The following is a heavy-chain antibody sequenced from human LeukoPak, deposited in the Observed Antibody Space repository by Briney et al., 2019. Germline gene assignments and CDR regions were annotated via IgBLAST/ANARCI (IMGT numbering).Heavy chain of an antibody. J-gene: IGHJ4*02. CDR2: IYYSGST. Sequence: SETLSLTCTVSGGSISSSSYYWGWIRQPPGKGLEWIGSIYYSGSTYYNPSLKSRVTISVDTSKNQFSLKLTSVTAADTAVYYCARDSSGYGDFDYWGQGTLVTVSS. V-gene: IGHV4-39*07. D-gene: IGHD6-19*01. CDR3: ARDSSGYGDFDY. CDR1: GGSISSSSYY.